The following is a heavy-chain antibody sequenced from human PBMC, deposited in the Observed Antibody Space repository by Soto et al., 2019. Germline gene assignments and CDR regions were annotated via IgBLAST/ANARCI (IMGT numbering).Heavy chain of an antibody. Sequence: QVQLVQSGPEVKKPGASVRVSCKASGDTFTGYYLHWVRQAPGQGLEWLGWINPNSGGTNYAQTFQGRVTMTRATSTRTAYMELSRLRSDDTAVYYCASQRHFDYWGQGTLVTVSS. CDR2: INPNSGGT. V-gene: IGHV1-2*02. D-gene: IGHD1-1*01. CDR1: GDTFTGYY. J-gene: IGHJ4*02. CDR3: ASQRHFDY.